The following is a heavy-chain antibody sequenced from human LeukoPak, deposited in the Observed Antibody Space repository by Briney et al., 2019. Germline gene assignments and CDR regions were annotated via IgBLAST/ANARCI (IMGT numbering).Heavy chain of an antibody. J-gene: IGHJ4*02. CDR1: GYTFTSYY. V-gene: IGHV1-46*01. Sequence: ASVKVSCKASGYTFTSYYMHWVRQAPGQGLEWMGIINPSGGSTSYAQKFQGRVTMTRDMSTSTVYMELSSLRSEDTAVYYCAKGSVRYFDNGRCLDYWGQGTLVTVSS. CDR3: AKGSVRYFDNGRCLDY. D-gene: IGHD3-9*01. CDR2: INPSGGST.